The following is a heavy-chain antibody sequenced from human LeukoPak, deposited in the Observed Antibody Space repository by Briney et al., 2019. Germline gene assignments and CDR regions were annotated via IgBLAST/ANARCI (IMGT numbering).Heavy chain of an antibody. CDR3: ARNSYGDSDAFDI. Sequence: GGSLRLSCAASGFTFSSYAMHWVRQAPGKGLGWVAVISYDGSNKYYADSVKGRFTISRDNSKNTLYLQMNSLRAEDTAVYYCARNSYGDSDAFDIWGQGTMVTVSS. D-gene: IGHD4-17*01. J-gene: IGHJ3*02. V-gene: IGHV3-30-3*01. CDR1: GFTFSSYA. CDR2: ISYDGSNK.